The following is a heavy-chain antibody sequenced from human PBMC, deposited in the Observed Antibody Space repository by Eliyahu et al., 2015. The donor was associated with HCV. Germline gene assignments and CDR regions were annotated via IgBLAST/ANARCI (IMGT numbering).Heavy chain of an antibody. D-gene: IGHD2-21*02. CDR1: GFTFSSYG. V-gene: IGHV3-33*01. Sequence: QVQLVESGGGVVQPGRSLRLSCAASGFTFSSYGMHWVRQAPGKGLEWVAVIWYDGSNKYYADSVKGRFTISRDNSKNTLYLQMNSLRAEDTAVYYCARDTTVVVTALDYWGQGTLVTVSS. CDR3: ARDTTVVVTALDY. CDR2: IWYDGSNK. J-gene: IGHJ4*02.